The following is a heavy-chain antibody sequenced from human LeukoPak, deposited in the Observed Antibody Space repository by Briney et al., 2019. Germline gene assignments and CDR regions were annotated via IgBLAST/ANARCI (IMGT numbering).Heavy chain of an antibody. CDR3: ARLTRLSTSPDRYYLDY. V-gene: IGHV4-4*09. J-gene: IGHJ4*02. CDR1: GDSISSCY. D-gene: IGHD6-6*01. Sequence: SETLSLTCTVSGDSISSCYWSWIRQPPGKGLEWIGYIYTSGGTNYIPSLKGRVTISIDTSKNQFSLKLSSVTAADSAVYYCARLTRLSTSPDRYYLDYWGQGTLVTVSS. CDR2: IYTSGGT.